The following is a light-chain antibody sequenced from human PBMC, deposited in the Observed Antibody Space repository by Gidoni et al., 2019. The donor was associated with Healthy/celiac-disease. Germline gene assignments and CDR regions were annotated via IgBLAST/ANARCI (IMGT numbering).Light chain of an antibody. CDR1: SLRSYY. CDR2: GKN. J-gene: IGLJ1*01. Sequence: VSLGQTVRITCQGDSLRSYYASWYQQKPGQAPVLVIYGKNNRPSGIPDRFSGSSSGNTASLTITGAQAEDEADYYCNSRDSSGNHVFGTGTKVTVL. V-gene: IGLV3-19*01. CDR3: NSRDSSGNHV.